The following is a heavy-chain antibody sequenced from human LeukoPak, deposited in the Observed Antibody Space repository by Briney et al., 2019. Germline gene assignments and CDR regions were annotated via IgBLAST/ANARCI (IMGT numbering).Heavy chain of an antibody. CDR2: IYYSENTS. CDR3: ARHGYSSGWGNEYFQH. CDR1: GGSIRSSSHF. J-gene: IGHJ1*01. Sequence: SETLSLTCTVSGGSIRSSSHFWGWIRQPPGKGLEWIGSIYYSENTSYYNPSLKSRVAISVDKSKNQFSLNVSSVTAADTALYYCARHGYSSGWGNEYFQHWGQGTLVTVSS. D-gene: IGHD6-19*01. V-gene: IGHV4-39*01.